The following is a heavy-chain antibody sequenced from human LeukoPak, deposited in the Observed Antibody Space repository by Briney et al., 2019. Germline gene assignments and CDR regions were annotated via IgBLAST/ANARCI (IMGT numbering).Heavy chain of an antibody. CDR1: GVSIRSSTYY. D-gene: IGHD5-12*01. J-gene: IGHJ4*01. Sequence: SETLSLTCTVSGVSIRSSTYYWGWIRQPPGKGLDWIGNVYYSGSTYYNPSLKSRVTISVDTSKNQISLKLNSVTAADTAVYYCARQAISGYDPPPFDSWGHGTLVTVSS. CDR2: VYYSGST. V-gene: IGHV4-39*01. CDR3: ARQAISGYDPPPFDS.